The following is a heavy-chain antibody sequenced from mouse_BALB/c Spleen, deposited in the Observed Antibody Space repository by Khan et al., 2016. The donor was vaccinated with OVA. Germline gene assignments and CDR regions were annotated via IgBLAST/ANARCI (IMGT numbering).Heavy chain of an antibody. V-gene: IGHV1S56*01. CDR1: GYTFKTYY. CDR3: AISYYGSFWYFDV. J-gene: IGHJ1*01. D-gene: IGHD1-1*01. CDR2: IYPGDGRT. Sequence: QVQLQQSGPELVKPGASVKMSCKASGYTFKTYYIHWVIQRPGQGLEWMGWIYPGDGRTKYNEKFKGKTTLTADNSPSTAYMLLSSLTSDDSAIYFCAISYYGSFWYFDVWGAGTTVTVSS.